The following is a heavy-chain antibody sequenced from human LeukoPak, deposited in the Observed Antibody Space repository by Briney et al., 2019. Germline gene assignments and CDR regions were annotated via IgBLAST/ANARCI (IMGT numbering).Heavy chain of an antibody. D-gene: IGHD3-22*01. Sequence: PGGSLRLSCAASGFTFSSYAMHWVRQAPGKGLEWVAVISYDGSNKYYADSVKGRFTISRDNSKNTLYLQMNSLRAEDTAVYYCARASSGYGHFDYWGQGTLVTVSS. CDR1: GFTFSSYA. CDR3: ARASSGYGHFDY. CDR2: ISYDGSNK. J-gene: IGHJ4*02. V-gene: IGHV3-30-3*01.